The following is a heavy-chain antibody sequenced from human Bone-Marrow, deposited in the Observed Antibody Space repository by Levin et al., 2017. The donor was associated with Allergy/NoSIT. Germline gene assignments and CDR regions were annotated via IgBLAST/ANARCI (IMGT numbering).Heavy chain of an antibody. V-gene: IGHV4-34*01. CDR1: GGSFSGYY. J-gene: IGHJ4*02. Sequence: PSETLSLTCAVYGGSFSGYYWSWIRQPPGKGLEWIGEINHSGSTNYNPSLKSRVTISVDTSKNQFSLKLSSVTAADTAVYYCARGRLYYDYIWGSYRLFDYWGQGTLVTVSS. CDR3: ARGRLYYDYIWGSYRLFDY. D-gene: IGHD3-16*02. CDR2: INHSGST.